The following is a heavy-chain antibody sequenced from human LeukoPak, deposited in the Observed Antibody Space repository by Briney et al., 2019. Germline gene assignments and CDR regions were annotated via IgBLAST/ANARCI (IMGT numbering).Heavy chain of an antibody. D-gene: IGHD3-9*01. CDR2: ISGGGGST. J-gene: IGHJ4*02. CDR3: AKFCDISTSYSDY. V-gene: IGHV3-23*01. Sequence: GGSLRLSCAASGFTFSSYAMSWVRQSPGKGLEWVSVISGGGGSTYYADSVKGRFTISRDNSKNTLYLQMNSLRADDTAVYYCAKFCDISTSYSDYWGQGTLVTVSS. CDR1: GFTFSSYA.